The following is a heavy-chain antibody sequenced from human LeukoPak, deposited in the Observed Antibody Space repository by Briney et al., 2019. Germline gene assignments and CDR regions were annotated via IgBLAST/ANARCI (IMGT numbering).Heavy chain of an antibody. D-gene: IGHD5-24*01. J-gene: IGHJ4*02. CDR3: ARISRDGYNLRWYFDY. Sequence: GGSLRLSCAASGFTVSSNYMSWVRQAPGKGLEWVSVIYSGGSTYYADSVKGRSTISRDNSKNTLYLQMNSLRAEDTAVYYCARISRDGYNLRWYFDYWGQGTLVTVSS. V-gene: IGHV3-53*01. CDR1: GFTVSSNY. CDR2: IYSGGST.